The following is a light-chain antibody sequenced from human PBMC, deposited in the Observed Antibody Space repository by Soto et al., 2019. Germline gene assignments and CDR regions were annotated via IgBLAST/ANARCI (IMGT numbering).Light chain of an antibody. J-gene: IGLJ2*01. V-gene: IGLV1-44*01. CDR3: TACDTSLTGHLV. CDR2: SND. Sequence: QSVLTQPPSASGAPGQTVTISCSGTTSNIGSHSVNCYRQLPGTAPKVVMFSNDERPSGVPDRFSGSKSGTSAALTITGRQSEDEADYYGTACDTSLTGHLVFGGGTQLTVL. CDR1: TSNIGSHS.